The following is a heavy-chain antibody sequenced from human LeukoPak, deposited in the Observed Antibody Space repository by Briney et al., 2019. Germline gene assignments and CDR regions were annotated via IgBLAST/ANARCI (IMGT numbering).Heavy chain of an antibody. Sequence: ASVKVSCKASGYTFTGYYMHWVRQAPGQGLEWMGWISAYNGNTNYAQKLQGRVTMTTDTSTSTAYMELRSLRSDDTAVYYCARDRSSSWSDYWGQGTLVTVSS. CDR2: ISAYNGNT. J-gene: IGHJ4*02. CDR1: GYTFTGYY. V-gene: IGHV1-18*04. D-gene: IGHD6-13*01. CDR3: ARDRSSSWSDY.